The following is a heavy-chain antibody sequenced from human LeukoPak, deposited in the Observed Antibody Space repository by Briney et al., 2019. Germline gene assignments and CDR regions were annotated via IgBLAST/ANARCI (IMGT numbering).Heavy chain of an antibody. D-gene: IGHD2-15*01. CDR2: IHYSGST. Sequence: SQTLSLTCTVSGGSVSSGDHYWSWIRQPPGKGLEWIGCIHYSGSTYYNPSLKSRITISVNTSKNQFSLTLSSVTAADTAVYHCAREGGYCSDDSCPKAPWGQGTLVTVSS. J-gene: IGHJ5*02. CDR3: AREGGYCSDDSCPKAP. CDR1: GGSVSSGDHY. V-gene: IGHV4-30-4*01.